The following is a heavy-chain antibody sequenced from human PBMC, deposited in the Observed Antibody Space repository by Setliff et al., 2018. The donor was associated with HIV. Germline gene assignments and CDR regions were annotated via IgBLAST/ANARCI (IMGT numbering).Heavy chain of an antibody. Sequence: SETLSLTCTVSHYSINSEYYWGWFRQPPGKGPEYIGSIYQSGSTYCSPSLKSRFSMSIDTSKDQFSLRLKSLTASGTAVYYCARLDTIMLYSDCWGQGTLVTVSS. CDR3: ARLDTIMLYSDC. J-gene: IGHJ4*02. CDR2: IYQSGST. CDR1: HYSINSEYY. D-gene: IGHD3-16*01. V-gene: IGHV4-38-2*02.